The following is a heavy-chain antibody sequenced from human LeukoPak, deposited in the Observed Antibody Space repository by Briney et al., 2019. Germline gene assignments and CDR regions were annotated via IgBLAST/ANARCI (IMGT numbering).Heavy chain of an antibody. J-gene: IGHJ6*02. V-gene: IGHV1-18*01. Sequence: GASVKVTCKASGYTFTSYGISWVRQAPGQGLEWMGWINAYNGNKNYAQKLQGRVTMTTDTSTSTAYMELRSLRSDDTAVYYCARDPHSSSWYRYYGMDVCGQGATVTVSS. CDR3: ARDPHSSSWYRYYGMDV. CDR2: INAYNGNK. CDR1: GYTFTSYG. D-gene: IGHD6-13*01.